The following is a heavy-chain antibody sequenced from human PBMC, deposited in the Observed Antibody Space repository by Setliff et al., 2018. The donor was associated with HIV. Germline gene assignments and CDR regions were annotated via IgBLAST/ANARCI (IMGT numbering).Heavy chain of an antibody. Sequence: SETLSLTCIVSGGSIRSSSYYWGWIRQPPGKGLEWIGTIYYTGSTNYNPSLKSRVTISVDTSKDQFSLKLSSVTAADTAVFYCARLTTTYYYDSSAYYHPVWGQGTLVTVSS. D-gene: IGHD3-22*01. CDR1: GGSIRSSSYY. J-gene: IGHJ4*02. CDR2: IYYTGST. V-gene: IGHV4-39*07. CDR3: ARLTTTYYYDSSAYYHPV.